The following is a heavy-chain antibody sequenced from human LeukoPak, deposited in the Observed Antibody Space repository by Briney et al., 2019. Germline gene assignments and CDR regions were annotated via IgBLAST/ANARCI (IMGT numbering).Heavy chain of an antibody. CDR3: ARHFSTDPFDY. J-gene: IGHJ4*02. V-gene: IGHV4-39*01. Sequence: SETLSLTCTVSGGSISSSSYYWGWIRQPPGKGLEWIGSIYYRGSTNYNPSLKSRVTISADTSKHQFSLKLNSVTAADTAVYYCARHFSTDPFDYWGQGTPVTVSS. D-gene: IGHD2-2*01. CDR2: IYYRGST. CDR1: GGSISSSSYY.